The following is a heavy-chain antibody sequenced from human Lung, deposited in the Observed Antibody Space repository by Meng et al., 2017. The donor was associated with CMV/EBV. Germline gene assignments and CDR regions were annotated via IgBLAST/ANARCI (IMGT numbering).Heavy chain of an antibody. J-gene: IGHJ4*02. CDR1: GFIFSSYS. Sequence: GGSXRLSCAASGFIFSSYSMNWVRQAPGKGLEWVSSISISSGYKNYADSVKGRFTISRDNAKNSLYLQMNSLRAEDTAVYYCARVPYGDYPYWGQGTLGTVSS. D-gene: IGHD4-17*01. CDR2: ISISSGYK. CDR3: ARVPYGDYPY. V-gene: IGHV3-21*01.